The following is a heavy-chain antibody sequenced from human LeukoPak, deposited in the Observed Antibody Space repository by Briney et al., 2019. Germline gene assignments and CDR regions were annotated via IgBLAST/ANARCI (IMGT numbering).Heavy chain of an antibody. Sequence: SETLSLTCTVSGGSMTNHYWTWIRQPAGGGLEWIGRLSTSGTRGTTAYNPSLKSRVAMSLDTFKNQFSLKMTSVTAADAAVYYCARSWSGGVTAAGIWGQGTKVTVSS. CDR3: ARSWSGGVTAAGI. CDR2: LSTSGTRGTT. J-gene: IGHJ3*02. CDR1: GGSMTNHY. V-gene: IGHV4-4*07. D-gene: IGHD3-16*01.